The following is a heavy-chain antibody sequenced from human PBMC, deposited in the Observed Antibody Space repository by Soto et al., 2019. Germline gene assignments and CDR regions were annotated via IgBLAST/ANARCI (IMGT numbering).Heavy chain of an antibody. V-gene: IGHV4-31*03. Sequence: SETLSLTCTVSGGSISSGGYYWNWIRQHPGKGLEWIGYIYYSGSTYYNPSLKSRVTISVDTSKNQFSLKLSSVTAADTAVYYCARDSGDYYDSSGHYLDYWGQGTLVTVSS. CDR1: GGSISSGGYY. D-gene: IGHD3-22*01. J-gene: IGHJ4*02. CDR3: ARDSGDYYDSSGHYLDY. CDR2: IYYSGST.